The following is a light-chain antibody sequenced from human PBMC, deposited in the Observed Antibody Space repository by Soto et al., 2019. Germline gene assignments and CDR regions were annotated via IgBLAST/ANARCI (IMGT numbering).Light chain of an antibody. J-gene: IGKJ5*01. CDR3: QQTYTTPEIT. Sequence: DIQMTQSPSSLSASVGDRVTITCRASQSISISLNWYQLKPGKAPNLLMYGASYLKSGVPTRFSGSCSVTDFTLTISSLQPEYFATYYSQQTYTTPEITFGQGTRLEIK. CDR1: QSISIS. V-gene: IGKV1-39*01. CDR2: GAS.